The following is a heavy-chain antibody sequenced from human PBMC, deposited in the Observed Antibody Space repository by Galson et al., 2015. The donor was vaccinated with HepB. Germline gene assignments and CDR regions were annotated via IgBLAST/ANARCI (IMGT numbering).Heavy chain of an antibody. CDR3: AKDLIWGYYYDSPRYFDY. CDR2: ISGSGGST. J-gene: IGHJ4*02. V-gene: IGHV3-23*01. CDR1: GFTFSSYA. D-gene: IGHD3-22*01. Sequence: SLRLSCAASGFTFSSYAMSWVRQAPGKGLEWVSAISGSGGSTYYADSVKGRFTISRDNSKNTLYLQMNSLRAEDTAVYYCAKDLIWGYYYDSPRYFDYWGQGTLVTASS.